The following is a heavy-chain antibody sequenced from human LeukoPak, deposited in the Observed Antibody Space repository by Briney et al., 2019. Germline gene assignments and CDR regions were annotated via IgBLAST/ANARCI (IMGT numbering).Heavy chain of an antibody. CDR3: ARVIGATVDY. CDR2: IYHSGST. D-gene: IGHD3-16*01. Sequence: SETLSLTCAVSGFAISGGYYWGWIRQPPGKGLEWIGSIYHSGSTYYSPSLKSQVTISVDTSRNHFSLKVSSVTAADTAVYYCARVIGATVDYWGQGILVTVSS. V-gene: IGHV4-38-2*01. CDR1: GFAISGGYY. J-gene: IGHJ4*02.